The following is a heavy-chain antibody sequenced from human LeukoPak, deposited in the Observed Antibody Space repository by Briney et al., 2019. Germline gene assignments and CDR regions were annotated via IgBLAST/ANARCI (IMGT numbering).Heavy chain of an antibody. CDR3: ARVEIAVAPPDY. D-gene: IGHD6-19*01. CDR2: ISGSGGST. Sequence: GGSLRLSCAASGFTFSSYAMSWVRQAPGKGLEWVSAISGSGGSTYYADSVKGRFTISRDNAKNSLYLQMNSLRAEDTAVYYCARVEIAVAPPDYWGQGTLVTVSS. CDR1: GFTFSSYA. V-gene: IGHV3-23*01. J-gene: IGHJ4*02.